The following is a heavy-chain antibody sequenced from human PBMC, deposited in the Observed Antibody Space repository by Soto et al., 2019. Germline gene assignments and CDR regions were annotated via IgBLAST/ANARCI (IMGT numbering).Heavy chain of an antibody. Sequence: QVTLKESGPVLVKPTETLTLTCTVSGFSLSNASMGVSWIRQPPGKALEWLAHIFSNDEKSYSTSLKSRLTISKDTTKSQVVLTMTNMDPVDTAAYYCARAAGVYCRSTSCYEGWFVPWGQGTLVTVSS. CDR1: GFSLSNASMG. CDR3: ARAAGVYCRSTSCYEGWFVP. D-gene: IGHD2-2*01. V-gene: IGHV2-26*01. J-gene: IGHJ5*02. CDR2: IFSNDEK.